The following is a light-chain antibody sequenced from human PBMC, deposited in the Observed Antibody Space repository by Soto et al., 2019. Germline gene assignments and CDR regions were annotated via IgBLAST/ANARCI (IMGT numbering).Light chain of an antibody. CDR3: KQYNSYRWT. CDR1: QSISDR. V-gene: IGKV1-5*03. CDR2: KAS. Sequence: DFLMTQSPSTLSASVGDRVTITCRASQSISDRLAWYQQKPGNAPKLLIYKASSLQSGVPSRFSGSGSGTEFTLTIISLQPDDFAMYYCKQYNSYRWTFGQGTKVEIK. J-gene: IGKJ1*01.